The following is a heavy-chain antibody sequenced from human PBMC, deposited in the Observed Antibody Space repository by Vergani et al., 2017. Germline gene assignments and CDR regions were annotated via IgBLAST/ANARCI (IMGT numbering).Heavy chain of an antibody. D-gene: IGHD3-9*01. CDR3: ARDGHTLLVIKYYFDY. CDR1: GFTFSSYA. V-gene: IGHV3-21*01. Sequence: EVQLLESGGGLVQPGGSLRLSCAASGFTFSSYAMSWVRQAPGKGLEWVSSISSSSSYIYYADSVKGRFTISRDNAKNSLYLQMNSLRAEDTAVYYCARDGHTLLVIKYYFDYWGQGTLVTVSS. J-gene: IGHJ4*02. CDR2: ISSSSSYI.